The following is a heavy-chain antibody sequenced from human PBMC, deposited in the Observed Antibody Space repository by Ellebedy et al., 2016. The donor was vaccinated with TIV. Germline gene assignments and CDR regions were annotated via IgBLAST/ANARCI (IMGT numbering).Heavy chain of an antibody. CDR3: AREPMADWRGMDV. Sequence: MPSETLSLTCAISGDSVSANNVAWSWVRPSPSRVLEWLGRTYYRSQWFIDYSVSMKGRISFNPDTNKNQVSLQLASVTPDDTGVYYCAREPMADWRGMDVWGQGTTVTVSS. CDR1: GDSVSANNVA. V-gene: IGHV6-1*01. CDR2: TYYRSQWFI. D-gene: IGHD3-10*01. J-gene: IGHJ6*02.